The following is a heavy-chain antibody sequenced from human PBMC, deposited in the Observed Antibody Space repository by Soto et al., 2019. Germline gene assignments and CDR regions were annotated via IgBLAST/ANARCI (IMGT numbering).Heavy chain of an antibody. CDR3: TRDLVGYDAFDV. Sequence: QAHLVQSGAEVKKPGTSVKVSCKTSGYTFTDYYIHWVRQAPGQGLEWMGRINCDSGGTTYPQKFQGRVTMTRDTSLTTVYLDLSRLTSNDTAVYYCTRDLVGYDAFDVWGQGTLVAVS. J-gene: IGHJ3*01. D-gene: IGHD5-12*01. CDR1: GYTFTDYY. V-gene: IGHV1-2*02. CDR2: INCDSGGT.